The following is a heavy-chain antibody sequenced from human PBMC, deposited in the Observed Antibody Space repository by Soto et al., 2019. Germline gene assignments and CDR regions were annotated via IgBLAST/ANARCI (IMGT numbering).Heavy chain of an antibody. J-gene: IGHJ4*02. CDR2: IYYSGST. D-gene: IGHD2-8*01. CDR3: AGVTRDCTNGVCPSGLFDY. V-gene: IGHV4-59*01. CDR1: GGSIGSYY. Sequence: PSETLSLTCTVSGGSIGSYYGSWIRQPPGKGLEWIGYIYYSGSTNYNPSLKSRVTISVDTSKNQFSLKLSSVTAADTAVYYCAGVTRDCTNGVCPSGLFDYWGQGTLVTVSS.